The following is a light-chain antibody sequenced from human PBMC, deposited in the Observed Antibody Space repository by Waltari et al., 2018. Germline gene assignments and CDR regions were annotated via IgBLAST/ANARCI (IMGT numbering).Light chain of an antibody. CDR2: DVS. V-gene: IGLV2-14*01. CDR1: SSDVGCYNY. Sequence: QSALTQPASVSGSPGQSLTISCTGTSSDVGCYNYFSWYQQNPGKAPKLMIYDVSKRPSGVSNRFSGSKSGNTASLTISGLQAEDEADYYCSSYTSSSTWVFGGGTKLTVL. J-gene: IGLJ3*02. CDR3: SSYTSSSTWV.